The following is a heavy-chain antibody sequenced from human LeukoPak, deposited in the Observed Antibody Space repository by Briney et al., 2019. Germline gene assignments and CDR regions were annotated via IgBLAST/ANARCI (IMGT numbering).Heavy chain of an antibody. CDR3: ARYYYDSSGYYYGVDY. D-gene: IGHD3-22*01. CDR1: GYTFTSYA. J-gene: IGHJ4*02. V-gene: IGHV7-4-1*02. Sequence: ASVKVSCKASGYTFTSYAMNWVRQAPGQGLEWRGWINTNTGNPTYAQGFTGRFVFSLDTSVSTAYLQISSLKAEDTAVYYCARYYYDSSGYYYGVDYWGQGTLVTVSS. CDR2: INTNTGNP.